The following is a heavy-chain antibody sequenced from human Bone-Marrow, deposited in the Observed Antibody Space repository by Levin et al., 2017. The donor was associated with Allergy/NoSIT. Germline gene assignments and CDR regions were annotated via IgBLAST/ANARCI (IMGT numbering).Heavy chain of an antibody. CDR2: IYYTGST. V-gene: IGHV4-59*01. CDR3: ARVHKEQWLDTGYSYRGMDV. J-gene: IGHJ6*02. Sequence: SETLSLTCNVSGGSISSSYWSWIRQPPGKGLEWIGCIYYTGSTHYNPSLKSRVTISVDMSKKTFSLKLNSVTDADKAVYYCARVHKEQWLDTGYSYRGMDVWGQGTTVTVSS. D-gene: IGHD6-19*01. CDR1: GGSISSSY.